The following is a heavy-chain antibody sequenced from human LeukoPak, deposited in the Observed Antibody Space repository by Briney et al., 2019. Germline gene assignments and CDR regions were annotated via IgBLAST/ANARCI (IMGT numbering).Heavy chain of an antibody. CDR1: GYTFTSYA. Sequence: ASVKVSCKASGYTFTSYAMNWVRQAPGQGLEWMGRINTNTGNPTYAQGFTGRFVFSLDTSVSTAYLQISSLKAEDTAVYYCARERYDILTGMGPDYFDYWGQGTLVTVSS. CDR3: ARERYDILTGMGPDYFDY. V-gene: IGHV7-4-1*02. D-gene: IGHD3-9*01. CDR2: INTNTGNP. J-gene: IGHJ4*02.